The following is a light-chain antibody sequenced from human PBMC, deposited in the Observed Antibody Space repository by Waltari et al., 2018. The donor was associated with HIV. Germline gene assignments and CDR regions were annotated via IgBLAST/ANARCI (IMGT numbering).Light chain of an antibody. CDR3: QSYDNSNWV. J-gene: IGLJ3*02. CDR2: EDD. V-gene: IGLV6-57*02. Sequence: ILTQPHSVSEYPGTTLIISCTGRRGSVLSNDVQWYQLRPGNAPRTVIYEDDKRPSGVPDRFSGSIDGSSNSASLIISGLKPEDEGDYYCQSYDNSNWVFGGGTKLTV. CDR1: RGSVLSND.